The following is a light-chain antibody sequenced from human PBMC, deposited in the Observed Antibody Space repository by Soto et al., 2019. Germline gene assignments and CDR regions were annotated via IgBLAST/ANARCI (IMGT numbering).Light chain of an antibody. V-gene: IGLV1-44*01. CDR2: SDD. Sequence: QSVLTQPPSASGTPGQTVTISCSGSSSNIGSNSVNWYQQLPGAAPSFLIYSDDQRPSGVPDRFSGSKSGTSASLAISGLQSEDEADYFCAVWDETLIEVFGTGTKLTVL. CDR1: SSNIGSNS. J-gene: IGLJ1*01. CDR3: AVWDETLIEV.